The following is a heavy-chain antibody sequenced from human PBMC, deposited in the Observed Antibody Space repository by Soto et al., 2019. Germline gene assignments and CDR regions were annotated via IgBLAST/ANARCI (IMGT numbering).Heavy chain of an antibody. CDR3: ARVLSLASYYDFWTGYDNYYYYGMDV. Sequence: ASVKVSCKASGYTFTGYYMHWVRQAPGQGLEWMGWINPNSGGTNYAQKLQGWVTTTRDTSISTAYMELSRLRSDDTAVYYFARVLSLASYYDFWTGYDNYYYYGMDVWGQGTTVTVSS. V-gene: IGHV1-2*04. D-gene: IGHD3-3*01. CDR2: INPNSGGT. CDR1: GYTFTGYY. J-gene: IGHJ6*02.